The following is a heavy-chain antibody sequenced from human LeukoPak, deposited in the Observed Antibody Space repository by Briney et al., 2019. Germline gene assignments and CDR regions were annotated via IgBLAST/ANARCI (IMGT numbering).Heavy chain of an antibody. CDR3: AKGLLEWLLSYMDV. CDR2: ISSSSCYI. D-gene: IGHD3-3*01. Sequence: PGGSLRLSCAASGFTFSSYSMNWVRQAPGKGLEWVSSISSSSCYIYYADSVKGRFTISRDNSKNTLYLQMNSLRAEDTAVYYCAKGLLEWLLSYMDVWGKGTTVTVSS. J-gene: IGHJ6*03. V-gene: IGHV3-21*01. CDR1: GFTFSSYS.